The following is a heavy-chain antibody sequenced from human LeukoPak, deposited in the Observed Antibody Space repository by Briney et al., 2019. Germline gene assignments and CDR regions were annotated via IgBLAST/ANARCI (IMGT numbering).Heavy chain of an antibody. CDR2: IYYSGST. V-gene: IGHV4-59*08. CDR1: GGSISSYY. Sequence: SETLSLTCTVSGGSISSYYWSWIRQPPGKGLEWIGYIYYSGSTNYNPSLKSRVTISVDTSKNQFSLKLSSVTAADTAVYYCARLVRRDGRPDWGQGTLVTVSS. J-gene: IGHJ4*02. CDR3: ARLVRRDGRPD.